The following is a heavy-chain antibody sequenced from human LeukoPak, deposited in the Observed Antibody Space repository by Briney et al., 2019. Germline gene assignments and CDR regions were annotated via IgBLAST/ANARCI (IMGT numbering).Heavy chain of an antibody. CDR3: ARGRSYCSSTSCYEVWWNFDP. D-gene: IGHD2-2*01. Sequence: SETLSLTCAAYGGSFSGYYWSWIRQPPGKGLEWIGEINHSGSTNYNPSLKSRVTISVDTSKNQFSLKLSSVTAADTAVYYCARGRSYCSSTSCYEVWWNFDPWGQGTLVTVSS. J-gene: IGHJ5*02. V-gene: IGHV4-34*01. CDR1: GGSFSGYY. CDR2: INHSGST.